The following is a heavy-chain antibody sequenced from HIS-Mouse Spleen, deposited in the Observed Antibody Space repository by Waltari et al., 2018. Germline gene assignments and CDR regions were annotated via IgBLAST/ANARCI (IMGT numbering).Heavy chain of an antibody. CDR2: ISYDGSNK. Sequence: QVQLVESGGGVVQPGRSLRPSCAASGFTFSSYGMPWVRQAPGKGLEWVAVISYDGSNKYYADSVKGRFTISRDNSKNTLYLQMNSLRAEDTAVYYCAKASSGWLDYWGQGTLVTVSS. D-gene: IGHD6-19*01. V-gene: IGHV3-30*18. J-gene: IGHJ4*02. CDR1: GFTFSSYG. CDR3: AKASSGWLDY.